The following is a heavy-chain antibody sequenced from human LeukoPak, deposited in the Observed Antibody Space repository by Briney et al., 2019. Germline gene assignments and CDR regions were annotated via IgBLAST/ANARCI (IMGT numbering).Heavy chain of an antibody. D-gene: IGHD3-16*01. Sequence: ASETLSLTCTVSGGSISSSSYYWGWIRQPPGKGLEWIGSIYYSGSTYYNPALKSRVTISVDTSKNQFSLNLTSVTAADTAVYYCARFTPQGYGWGGYNRFDPWGQGTLVTVSS. CDR1: GGSISSSSYY. J-gene: IGHJ5*02. V-gene: IGHV4-39*01. CDR2: IYYSGST. CDR3: ARFTPQGYGWGGYNRFDP.